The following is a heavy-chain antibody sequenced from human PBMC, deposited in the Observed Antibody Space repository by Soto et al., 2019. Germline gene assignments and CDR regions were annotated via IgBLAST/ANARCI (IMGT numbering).Heavy chain of an antibody. CDR3: AREPGGRGWTPGGFDY. J-gene: IGHJ4*02. CDR2: IYHSGST. D-gene: IGHD6-19*01. CDR1: SGSISSSNW. Sequence: SETLSLTCAVSSGSISSSNWWSWVRQPPGKGLEWIGEIYHSGSTNYNPSLKSRVTISVDKSKNQFSLKLSSVTAADTAVYYCAREPGGRGWTPGGFDYWGQGTLVTVSS. V-gene: IGHV4-4*02.